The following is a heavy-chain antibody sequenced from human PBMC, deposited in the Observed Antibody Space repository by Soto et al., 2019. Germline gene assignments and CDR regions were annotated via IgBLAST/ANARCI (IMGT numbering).Heavy chain of an antibody. CDR1: GGSFSGYY. CDR3: ARGATVMYWYFDL. V-gene: IGHV4-34*01. J-gene: IGHJ2*01. D-gene: IGHD4-17*01. Sequence: QVQLQQWGAGLLKPSETLSLTCAVYGGSFSGYYWSWIRQPRGKGLEWIGEINHSGSTNYTPSLKSRVTISVDTSKNQFSLKLSSVTAADTAVYYCARGATVMYWYFDLWGRGTLVTVSS. CDR2: INHSGST.